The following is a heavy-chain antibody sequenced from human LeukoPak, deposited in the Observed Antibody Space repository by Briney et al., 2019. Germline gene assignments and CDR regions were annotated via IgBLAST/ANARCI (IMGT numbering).Heavy chain of an antibody. CDR3: ARAVHDSSGYPFDY. D-gene: IGHD3-22*01. J-gene: IGHJ4*02. Sequence: ASVKVSCKASGYTFTSYDINWVRQATGQGLEWMGWMNPNSGNTGYAQKFQGRVTMTRNTSISTAYMGLSSLRSEDTAVYYCARAVHDSSGYPFDYWGQGTLVTVSS. CDR1: GYTFTSYD. CDR2: MNPNSGNT. V-gene: IGHV1-8*01.